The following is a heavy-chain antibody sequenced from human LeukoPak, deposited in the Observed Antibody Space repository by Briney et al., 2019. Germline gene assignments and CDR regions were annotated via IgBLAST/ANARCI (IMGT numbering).Heavy chain of an antibody. D-gene: IGHD6-13*01. CDR1: GYTFTGYY. Sequence: ASVKVSCKASGYTFTGYYMHWVRQAPGQGLEWMGWINPNSGGTNYAQKFQGRVTMTRDTSISTAYMELSRLRSDDTAAYYCARDSIAAAGIVWWGQGTLVTVSS. CDR3: ARDSIAAAGIVW. V-gene: IGHV1-2*02. CDR2: INPNSGGT. J-gene: IGHJ4*02.